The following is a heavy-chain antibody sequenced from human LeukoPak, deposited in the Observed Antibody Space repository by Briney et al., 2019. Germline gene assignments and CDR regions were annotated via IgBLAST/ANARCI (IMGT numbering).Heavy chain of an antibody. CDR1: GFTFSSYS. CDR2: ISSGGSTV. D-gene: IGHD3-10*01. CDR3: ARDLRGGFSSGGADY. V-gene: IGHV3-48*01. J-gene: IGHJ4*02. Sequence: GGSLRLSCAASGFTFSSYSMNWVRQAPGQGLEWVPYISSGGSTVYYADSVKGRFTITRDHAEDSLFLQLNSPRAEDTAVDYCARDLRGGFSSGGADYWGQGALVTVSS.